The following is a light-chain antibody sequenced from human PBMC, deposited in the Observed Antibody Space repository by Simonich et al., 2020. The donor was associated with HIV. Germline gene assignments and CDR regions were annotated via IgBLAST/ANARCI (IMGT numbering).Light chain of an antibody. CDR2: DVS. J-gene: IGKJ1*01. CDR1: QSLLQSDGKTY. CDR3: MHSIQFPRT. Sequence: DIVMTQTPLSLSVTPGQPASISCKFSQSLLQSDGKTYFYWYLQKPGQSPQLLIYDVSNRFSGVPDRFSGSGSGTDFTLKISRVEAEDVGVYYCMHSIQFPRTFGQGTKVEIK. V-gene: IGKV2D-29*02.